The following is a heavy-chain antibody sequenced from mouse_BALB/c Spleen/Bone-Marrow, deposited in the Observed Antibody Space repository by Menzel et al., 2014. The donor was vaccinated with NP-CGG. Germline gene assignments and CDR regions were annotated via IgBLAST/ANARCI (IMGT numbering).Heavy chain of an antibody. D-gene: IGHD1-1*01. J-gene: IGHJ4*01. CDR2: ISSGGGNT. Sequence: EVKLVESGGGLVKPGGSLKLSCAASGFTFSSYTMSWVRRTPEKRLEWVATISSGGGNTYYPDSVKGRFTVSGDNAKNNLYLQMSSLRSEDTALYYCARYPSYYYGYAMDYWGQGTSVTVSS. CDR3: ARYPSYYYGYAMDY. V-gene: IGHV5-9*03. CDR1: GFTFSSYT.